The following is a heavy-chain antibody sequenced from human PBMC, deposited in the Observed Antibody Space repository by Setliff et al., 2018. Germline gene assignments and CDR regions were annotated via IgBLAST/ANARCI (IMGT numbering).Heavy chain of an antibody. CDR1: GDSISRGSYY. D-gene: IGHD3-22*01. CDR2: IYSSGRT. V-gene: IGHV4-61*02. CDR3: ARDLVIMSGSGFDI. Sequence: SETLSLTCSVSGDSISRGSYYWSWIRQPTGKGLEWIGRIYSSGRTDYNPSLKSRVTLSVDTSENQFSLRLSAVTAADTAVYYCARDLVIMSGSGFDIWGQGTVVTVSS. J-gene: IGHJ3*02.